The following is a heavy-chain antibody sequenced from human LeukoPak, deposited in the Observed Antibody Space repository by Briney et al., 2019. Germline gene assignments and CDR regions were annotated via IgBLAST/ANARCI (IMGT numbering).Heavy chain of an antibody. CDR1: GYTFTSYG. J-gene: IGHJ3*02. D-gene: IGHD1-26*01. CDR3: ARALRVGAAGSDAFDI. CDR2: ISAYNGNT. V-gene: IGHV1-18*01. Sequence: ASVRVSCKASGYTFTSYGISWVRQAPGPGLEWMGWISAYNGNTNYAQKLQGRVTMTTDTSTSSAYMVLRSLRSDGTAVYYCARALRVGAAGSDAFDIWGQGTMVTVSS.